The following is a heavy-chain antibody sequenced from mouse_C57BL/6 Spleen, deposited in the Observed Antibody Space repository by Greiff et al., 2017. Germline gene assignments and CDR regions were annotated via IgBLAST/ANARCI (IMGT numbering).Heavy chain of an antibody. CDR2: INPSSGYT. J-gene: IGHJ4*01. Sequence: QVQLQQSGAELAKPGASVKLSCKASGYTFTSYWMHWVKQRPGQGLEWIGYINPSSGYTKYDQKFKDKATLTADKSSSTAYMQLSSLTYEDSAVYYCARYGSRDYYAMDYWGQGTSVTVSS. D-gene: IGHD1-1*01. V-gene: IGHV1-7*01. CDR1: GYTFTSYW. CDR3: ARYGSRDYYAMDY.